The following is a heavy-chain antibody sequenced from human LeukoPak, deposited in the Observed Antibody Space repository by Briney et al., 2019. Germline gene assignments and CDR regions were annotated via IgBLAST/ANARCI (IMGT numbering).Heavy chain of an antibody. CDR2: IKQDGSEQ. CDR1: GFTFSSYW. Sequence: GGSLRLSCAASGFTFSSYWMSWVRQAPGKGLEWVANIKQDGSEQYYVNSVKGRFIISRDSAENSLYLQMNSLRAEDTAVYYCARDDWNSGTLDYRGQGTLVSVSS. CDR3: ARDDWNSGTLDY. V-gene: IGHV3-7*01. D-gene: IGHD1-7*01. J-gene: IGHJ4*02.